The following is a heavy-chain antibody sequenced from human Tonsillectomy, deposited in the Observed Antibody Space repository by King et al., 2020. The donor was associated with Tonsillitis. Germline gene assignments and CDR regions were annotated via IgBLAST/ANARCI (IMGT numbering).Heavy chain of an antibody. CDR2: ISYDGSNK. D-gene: IGHD4-17*01. CDR3: ARPHSTTVTRDYYYYGRDV. J-gene: IGHJ6*02. CDR1: GFTFSSYA. Sequence: HVQLVESGGGVVQPGRSLRLSCAASGFTFSSYAMHWVRQAPGKGLEWVAVISYDGSNKYYADSVKGRFTISRDISKNTLYLQMNSLRAEDTGVYYCARPHSTTVTRDYYYYGRDVWGQGTTVTVPS. V-gene: IGHV3-30*04.